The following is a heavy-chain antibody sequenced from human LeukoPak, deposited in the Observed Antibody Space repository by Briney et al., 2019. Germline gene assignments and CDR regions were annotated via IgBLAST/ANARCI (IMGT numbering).Heavy chain of an antibody. D-gene: IGHD3/OR15-3a*01. CDR3: ARARGNNYGFFDY. CDR2: INSDGSRT. J-gene: IGHJ4*02. V-gene: IGHV3-74*01. Sequence: GGSLRLSCAASGFTFSSYWMHWVRQAPGKGLVWVSRINSDGSRTYYADSVKGRFTISIDNAKNTLYLQMNSLRAEDTAVYYCARARGNNYGFFDYWGRGILVTVSS. CDR1: GFTFSSYW.